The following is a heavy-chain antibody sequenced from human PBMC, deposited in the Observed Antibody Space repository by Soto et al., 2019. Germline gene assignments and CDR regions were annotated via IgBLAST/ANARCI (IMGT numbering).Heavy chain of an antibody. D-gene: IGHD2-21*02. CDR3: ARDRSRVVTAFDS. V-gene: IGHV3-11*06. CDR2: ISSSSSYT. CDR1: GFTVGDYY. Sequence: QVQLVESGGGLVKPGVSLRLSCAASGFTVGDYYLNWIRQAPGKGLEWISYISSSSSYTNYAGSVKGRFTISRDNAKNTLYLEMKSLRADDTAVYYCARDRSRVVTAFDSWGRGTLVTVSS. J-gene: IGHJ4*02.